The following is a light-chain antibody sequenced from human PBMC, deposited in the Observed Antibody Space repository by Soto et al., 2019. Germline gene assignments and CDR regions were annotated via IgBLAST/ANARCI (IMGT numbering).Light chain of an antibody. J-gene: IGLJ2*01. V-gene: IGLV2-23*02. CDR3: CSYAGSSTLV. CDR1: SSDVGSYNL. Sequence: QSALTQPASVSGSPGQSITISCTGTSSDVGSYNLVSWYQQHPGKAPQLMIYEVSKRPSGVSNRFSGSKSGNTASLTISGLQAEDDADYCCCSYAGSSTLVFGGGTKLTVL. CDR2: EVS.